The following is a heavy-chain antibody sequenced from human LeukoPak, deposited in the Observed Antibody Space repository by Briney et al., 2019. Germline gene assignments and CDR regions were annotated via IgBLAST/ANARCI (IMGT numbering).Heavy chain of an antibody. CDR2: ISRGDGTI. V-gene: IGHV3-48*01. CDR3: ASLSLRFIDY. J-gene: IGHJ4*02. Sequence: RGSLRLSCAASGFTISSHSMNWVRQAPGKGLEWVSFISRGDGTIYYADSVKGRFTISRDNAKNSLYLEMNSLRAEDTAVYYCASLSLRFIDYWGQGTLVTVSS. CDR1: GFTISSHS. D-gene: IGHD3-3*01.